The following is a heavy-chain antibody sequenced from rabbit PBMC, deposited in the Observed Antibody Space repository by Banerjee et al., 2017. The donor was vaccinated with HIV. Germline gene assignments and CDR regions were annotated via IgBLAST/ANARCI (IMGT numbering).Heavy chain of an antibody. Sequence: QSLEESGGDLVKPGASLTLTCTASGFDFSSNAMCWVRQAPRKGLEWIACISVGSTYYAGWSKCQFPISTTSSTTVTLNMANLAATDSATYFCARAGYVGYGFAIHINLWGPGTLVTV. V-gene: IGHV1S40*01. D-gene: IGHD6-1*01. CDR1: GFDFSSNA. CDR3: ARAGYVGYGFAIHINL. J-gene: IGHJ4*01. CDR2: ISVGST.